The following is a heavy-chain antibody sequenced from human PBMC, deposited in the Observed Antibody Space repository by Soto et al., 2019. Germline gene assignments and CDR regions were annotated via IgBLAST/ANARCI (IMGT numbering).Heavy chain of an antibody. J-gene: IGHJ6*02. CDR2: INAGNGNT. D-gene: IGHD3-22*01. V-gene: IGHV1-3*01. Sequence: ASVKVSCKASGYTFTSYGIHWVRQAPGQRLEWTGWINAGNGNTKYSEKFQGRVTITRDTSASTAYLELSRLRSEEKDVYYCERAPNDSSAYYHIYDYSLDVWGQGTTVPVSS. CDR3: ERAPNDSSAYYHIYDYSLDV. CDR1: GYTFTSYG.